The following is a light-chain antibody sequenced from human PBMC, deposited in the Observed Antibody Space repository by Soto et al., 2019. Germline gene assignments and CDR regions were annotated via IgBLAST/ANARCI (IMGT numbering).Light chain of an antibody. J-gene: IGKJ5*01. CDR3: QKYNSAPRT. CDR2: AAS. V-gene: IGKV1-27*01. CDR1: QGISNY. Sequence: DIQMTQSPSSLSASVGARVTITCRASQGISNYLAWYQQKPGKVPKLLIYAASTLQSGVPSRFSGSGSGTDCTLTISSLQPEDVATYYCQKYNSAPRTLGQGTRLEIK.